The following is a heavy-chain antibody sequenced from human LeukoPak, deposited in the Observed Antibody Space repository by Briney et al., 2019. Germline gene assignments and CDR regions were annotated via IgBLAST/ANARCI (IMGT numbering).Heavy chain of an antibody. CDR1: GGSISSYY. CDR3: ARKTLKVTIFGVVITGPDRYYYYYMDV. CDR2: IYYSGST. J-gene: IGHJ6*03. V-gene: IGHV4-59*12. D-gene: IGHD3-3*01. Sequence: PSETLSLTCTVSGGSISSYYWSWIRQPPGKGLEWIGYIYYSGSTNYNPSLKSRVTISVDTSKNQFSLKLSSVTAADTAVYYCARKTLKVTIFGVVITGPDRYYYYYMDVWGKGTTVTVSS.